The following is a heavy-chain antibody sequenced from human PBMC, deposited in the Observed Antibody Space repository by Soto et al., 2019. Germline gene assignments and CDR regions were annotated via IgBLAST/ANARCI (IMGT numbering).Heavy chain of an antibody. D-gene: IGHD2-15*01. CDR2: IIPILGIA. CDR3: ARAGLVGYCSGCSCSFWYFDL. Sequence: QVQLVQSGAEVKKPGSSVKVSCKASGGTFSSYTISWVRQAPGQGLEWMGRIIPILGIANYAQKFQGRVTITADKSTGIAYRLLSSLRAEDTAVYYCARAGLVGYCSGCSCSFWYFDLWGRGALVTDFS. J-gene: IGHJ2*01. V-gene: IGHV1-69*02. CDR1: GGTFSSYT.